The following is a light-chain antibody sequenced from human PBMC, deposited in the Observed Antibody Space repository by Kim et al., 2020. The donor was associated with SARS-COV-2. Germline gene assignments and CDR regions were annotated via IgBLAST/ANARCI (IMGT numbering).Light chain of an antibody. J-gene: IGLJ2*01. CDR2: SVH. V-gene: IGLV1-44*01. CDR1: SSNIGGNS. CDR3: AVWDDFLNALV. Sequence: QSVLTQPPSVSGTPGQRVTISCSGSSSNIGGNSVHWYQHLPGAAPKLLIYSVHQRPSGVPDRFSGSKSDTSASLAIGGLQSADEGDYYCAVWDDFLNALVFSGGTQLTVL.